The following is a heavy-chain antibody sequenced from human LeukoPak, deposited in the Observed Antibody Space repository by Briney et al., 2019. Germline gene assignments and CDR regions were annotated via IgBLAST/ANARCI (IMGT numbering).Heavy chain of an antibody. V-gene: IGHV4-59*01. Sequence: PSETLSLTCTVSGGSISSYYWSWIRQPPGKGLEWIGYIYYSGSTNYNPSLKSRVTISVDPSKNQFSLKLSSVTAADTAVYYCARVKYYYDSSGYSQNFDYWGQGTLVTVSS. D-gene: IGHD3-22*01. CDR2: IYYSGST. J-gene: IGHJ4*02. CDR3: ARVKYYYDSSGYSQNFDY. CDR1: GGSISSYY.